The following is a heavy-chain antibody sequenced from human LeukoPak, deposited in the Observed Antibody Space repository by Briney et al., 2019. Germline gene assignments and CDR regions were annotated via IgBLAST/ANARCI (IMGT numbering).Heavy chain of an antibody. D-gene: IGHD5-24*01. CDR2: ISSSGSTI. CDR1: GFTFSSYE. V-gene: IGHV3-48*03. J-gene: IGHJ4*02. Sequence: GGSPRLSCAASGFTFSSYEMNWVRQAPGKGLEWISYISSSGSTIYYADSVKGRFTISRDNAKNSLYLQMNSLRAEDTAVYYCARAPGWLPFDFWGQGTLVTVSS. CDR3: ARAPGWLPFDF.